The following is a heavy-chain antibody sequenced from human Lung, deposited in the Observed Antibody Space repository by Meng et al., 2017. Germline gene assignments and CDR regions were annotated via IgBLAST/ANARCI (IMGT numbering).Heavy chain of an antibody. J-gene: IGHJ4*02. CDR3: ARDRQWLFDY. D-gene: IGHD6-19*01. CDR2: IDPGNGNR. V-gene: IGHV1-18*01. Sequence: QVHLVQSGLEVKKSGAPVKVSCKASGYTFTTYGISWLRQAPGQGLEWMGWIDPGNGNRDFAEKFQDRLTMSNDTSSSTVYMELTRLTSDDTAVYYCARDRQWLFDYWGQGALVTVSS. CDR1: GYTFTTYG.